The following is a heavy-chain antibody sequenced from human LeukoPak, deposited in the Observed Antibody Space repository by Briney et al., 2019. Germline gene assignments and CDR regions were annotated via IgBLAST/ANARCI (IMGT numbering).Heavy chain of an antibody. J-gene: IGHJ4*02. V-gene: IGHV4-59*01. CDR2: IHYSGST. CDR3: ARDFYYDSSGPYYFDY. Sequence: SETLSLTCTVSGGSISSYYWSWIRQPPGKGLEWIGYIHYSGSTNYNPSLKSRVTISVDTSKNQFSLKLSSVTAADTAVYYCARDFYYDSSGPYYFDYWGQGTLVTVSS. D-gene: IGHD3-22*01. CDR1: GGSISSYY.